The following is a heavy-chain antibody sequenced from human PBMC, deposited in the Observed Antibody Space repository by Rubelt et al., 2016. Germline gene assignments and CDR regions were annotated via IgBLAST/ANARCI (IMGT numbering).Heavy chain of an antibody. D-gene: IGHD3-10*01. CDR1: GFTFSIYA. CDR3: TRSRAGTYSPLDS. Sequence: EVQLLESGGGLAQPGGSPRLSCAASGFTFSIYAMNWVRQAPGKGLEWVSYISGSGGATYYADSVKGRFTISRDNSKNTVFLQMNSRRAEDTAVYYCTRSRAGTYSPLDSWGQGTLVTVSS. V-gene: IGHV3-23*01. J-gene: IGHJ4*02. CDR2: ISGSGGAT.